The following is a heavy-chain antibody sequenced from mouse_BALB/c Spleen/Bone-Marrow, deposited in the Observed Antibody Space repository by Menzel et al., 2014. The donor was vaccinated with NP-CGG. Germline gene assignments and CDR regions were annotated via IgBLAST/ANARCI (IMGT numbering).Heavy chain of an antibody. V-gene: IGHV2-6-4*01. Sequence: VQLQESGPGLVAPSQSLSITCTVSGFSLSRYSVHWVRQPPGKGLEWLGMIWGGGSTDYNSALKSRLSISKDNSKSQVFLKMNSLQSDDIARYYCGRKEYDEAWFAYWGQGTLVTGSA. J-gene: IGHJ3*01. CDR1: GFSLSRYS. CDR2: IWGGGST. D-gene: IGHD2-14*01. CDR3: GRKEYDEAWFAY.